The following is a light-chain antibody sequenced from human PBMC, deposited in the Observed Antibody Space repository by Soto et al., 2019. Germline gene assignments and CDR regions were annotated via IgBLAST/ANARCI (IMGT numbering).Light chain of an antibody. CDR2: RSN. CDR1: SSNIGSHS. V-gene: IGLV1-44*01. Sequence: QSVLTQPPSASGTPGQRVTISCSGSSSNIGSHSVDWYQQLPGTAPKLLIFRSNQRPSGVPDQFSGSKSGTSASLAISGLKAEDEAAYYCAARDDSLNAVIFGGGTKVTVL. CDR3: AARDDSLNAVI. J-gene: IGLJ2*01.